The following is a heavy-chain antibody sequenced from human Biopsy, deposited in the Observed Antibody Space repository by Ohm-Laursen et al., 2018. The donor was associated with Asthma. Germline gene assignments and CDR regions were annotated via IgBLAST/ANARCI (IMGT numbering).Heavy chain of an antibody. J-gene: IGHJ3*02. V-gene: IGHV1-3*01. CDR2: FNAGNGNT. D-gene: IGHD3-9*01. CDR1: GYTFISYA. Sequence: ASAKVSCNASGYTFISYAIHWVRQAPGQRLEWMGGFNAGNGNTKYSQKFQGRVTITRDTSASTAYMKLSSLRSEDTAVYYCAGTYYDFLTGQVNDAFAMWGQGTMVTVSS. CDR3: AGTYYDFLTGQVNDAFAM.